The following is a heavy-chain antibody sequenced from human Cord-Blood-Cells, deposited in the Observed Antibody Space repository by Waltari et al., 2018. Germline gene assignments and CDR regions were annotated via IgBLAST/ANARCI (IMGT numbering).Heavy chain of an antibody. CDR1: GGSISSGGYY. D-gene: IGHD2-2*02. J-gene: IGHJ3*02. Sequence: QVQLQESGPGLVKPSQTLSLTCTVSGGSISSGGYYWSWIRQTPGKGLEWIGYIYYSGSTYYNPSLKSRVTISVDTSKNQFSLKLSSVTAADTAVYYCARRSVDIVVVPAAITDAFDIWGQGTMVTVSS. V-gene: IGHV4-31*03. CDR3: ARRSVDIVVVPAAITDAFDI. CDR2: IYYSGST.